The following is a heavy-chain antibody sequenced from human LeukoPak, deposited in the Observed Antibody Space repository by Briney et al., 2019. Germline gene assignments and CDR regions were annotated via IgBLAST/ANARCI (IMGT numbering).Heavy chain of an antibody. CDR3: ARGVAGTVHFDY. V-gene: IGHV4-30-2*01. CDR1: GGSISSGGYS. D-gene: IGHD6-19*01. J-gene: IGHJ4*02. Sequence: PSESLSLTCAVSGGSISSGGYSWSWIRQPPGKGLEWIGYIYHSGSTYYNPSLKSRVTISVDRSKNQFSLRLSSVTAADTAVYYCARGVAGTVHFDYWGQGTLVTVSS. CDR2: IYHSGST.